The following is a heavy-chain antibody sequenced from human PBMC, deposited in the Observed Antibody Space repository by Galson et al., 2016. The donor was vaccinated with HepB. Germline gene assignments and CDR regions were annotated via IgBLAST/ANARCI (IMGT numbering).Heavy chain of an antibody. CDR3: ARHGTLKARHPPPQSYFDV. J-gene: IGHJ2*01. Sequence: SETLSLTCTVAGDSITSSSYYWGWIRQPPGKGLEWIGSIYYTGNTYYNPSVKSRVALSVDTSRRQVSLRLSSVTAADTAVYYCARHGTLKARHPPPQSYFDVWGRGALVIVSS. CDR1: GDSITSSSYY. CDR2: IYYTGNT. V-gene: IGHV4-39*01.